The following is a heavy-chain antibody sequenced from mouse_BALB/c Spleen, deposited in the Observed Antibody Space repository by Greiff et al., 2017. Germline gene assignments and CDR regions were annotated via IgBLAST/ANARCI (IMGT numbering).Heavy chain of an antibody. CDR1: GYAFTNYL. D-gene: IGHD2-4*01. CDR2: INPGSGGT. Sequence: VQLQQSGAELVRPGTSVKVSCKASGYAFTNYLIEWVKQRPGQGLEWIGVINPGSGGTNYNEKFKGKATLTADKSSSTAYMQLSSLTSDDSAVYFCARVYYDYHYYAMDYWGQGTSVTVSS. J-gene: IGHJ4*01. CDR3: ARVYYDYHYYAMDY. V-gene: IGHV1-54*01.